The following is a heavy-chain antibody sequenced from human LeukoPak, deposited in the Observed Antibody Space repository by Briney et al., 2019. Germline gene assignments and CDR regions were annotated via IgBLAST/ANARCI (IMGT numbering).Heavy chain of an antibody. CDR2: IYHSGVT. CDR1: GGSPSSSKW. V-gene: IGHV4-4*02. Sequence: SGTLSLTRAVSGGSPSSSKWWSWVRQPTGTGMEWIGVIYHSGVTNYNPSPKSRVTISVDKSKIRCSLKLSSVTAADTAVYYCATCERPPSIAAAGYWYFDLWGRGTRVTVSS. D-gene: IGHD6-13*01. J-gene: IGHJ2*01. CDR3: ATCERPPSIAAAGYWYFDL.